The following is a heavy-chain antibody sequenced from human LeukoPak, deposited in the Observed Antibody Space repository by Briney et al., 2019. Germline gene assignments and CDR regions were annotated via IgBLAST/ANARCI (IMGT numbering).Heavy chain of an antibody. CDR2: VSGSGGST. V-gene: IGHV3-23*01. CDR3: AKVSQTGNDFWSGYGMDV. J-gene: IGHJ6*03. Sequence: PGGSLRLSCAASGFTFSNYALSWVRQAPGKGLEWVSAVSGSGGSTYYADSVKGRFTISRDNSKNTLYLQMNSLRAEDTAVYYCAKVSQTGNDFWSGYGMDVWGKGTTVTVSS. CDR1: GFTFSNYA. D-gene: IGHD3-3*01.